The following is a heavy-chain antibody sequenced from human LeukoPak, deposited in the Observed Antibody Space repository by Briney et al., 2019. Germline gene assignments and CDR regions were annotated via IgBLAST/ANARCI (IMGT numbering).Heavy chain of an antibody. D-gene: IGHD6-19*01. CDR1: GFTFSSYS. J-gene: IGHJ4*02. CDR2: ISSSSSYI. Sequence: GGSLRLSCAASGFTFSSYSMNWVRQAPGKGLEWVSSISSSSSYIYYADSVKGRFTISRDNAKNSLYLQMNSLRAEDTAVYYCAREAVAGHPFDYWGQGTLVTVSS. V-gene: IGHV3-21*01. CDR3: AREAVAGHPFDY.